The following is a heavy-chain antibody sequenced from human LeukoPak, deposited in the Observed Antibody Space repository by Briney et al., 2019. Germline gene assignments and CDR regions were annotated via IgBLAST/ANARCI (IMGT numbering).Heavy chain of an antibody. Sequence: GGSLRLSCTASGFTVATNYTNWVRQPPGKGLEWVSILYSGADTYYADSVKGRFIVSRDSSKNMLFLHMNALRPEDTAVYYCARIGDHFHWYLDLWGRGTLVTVSS. CDR3: ARIGDHFHWYLDL. J-gene: IGHJ2*01. V-gene: IGHV3-53*01. CDR2: LYSGADT. D-gene: IGHD3-3*02. CDR1: GFTVATNY.